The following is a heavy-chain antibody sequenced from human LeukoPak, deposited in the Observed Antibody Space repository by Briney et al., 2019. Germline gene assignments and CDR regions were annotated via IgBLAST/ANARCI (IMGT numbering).Heavy chain of an antibody. Sequence: GRSLRLSCAASGFTFSSYGMHWVRQAPGKGLEWVALISYDGSNKYYADSVKGRFTISRDNAKNSLYLQMNSLRAEDTAVYYCARDTSRNDLDYWGQGTLVTVSS. CDR2: ISYDGSNK. D-gene: IGHD1-1*01. CDR3: ARDTSRNDLDY. J-gene: IGHJ4*02. CDR1: GFTFSSYG. V-gene: IGHV3-30*03.